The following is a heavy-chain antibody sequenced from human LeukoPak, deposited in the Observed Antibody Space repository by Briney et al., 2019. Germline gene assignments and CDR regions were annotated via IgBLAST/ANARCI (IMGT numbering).Heavy chain of an antibody. J-gene: IGHJ6*02. V-gene: IGHV3-33*01. CDR2: IWYDGSNK. D-gene: IGHD1-26*01. Sequence: GSLRLSCAASGFTFSSYGMHWVRQAPGKGLEWVAVIWYDGSNKYYADSVKGRFTISRDNSKNTLYLQMNSLRAEDTAVYYCARSTTSIVGATFYGMDVWGQGTTVTVSS. CDR3: ARSTTSIVGATFYGMDV. CDR1: GFTFSSYG.